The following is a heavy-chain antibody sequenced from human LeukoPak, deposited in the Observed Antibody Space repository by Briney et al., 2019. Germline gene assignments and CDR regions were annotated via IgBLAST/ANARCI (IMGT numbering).Heavy chain of an antibody. CDR1: GYTFTSYY. J-gene: IGHJ6*02. CDR3: ARDATVTTPYYYYYGMDV. V-gene: IGHV1-46*01. Sequence: GASVKVPCKASGYTFTSYYMHWVRQAPGQGLEWMGIINPSGGSTSYAQKFQGRVTMTRDTFTSTVYMELSSLRSEDTAVYYCARDATVTTPYYYYYGMDVWGQGTTVTVSS. CDR2: INPSGGST. D-gene: IGHD4-11*01.